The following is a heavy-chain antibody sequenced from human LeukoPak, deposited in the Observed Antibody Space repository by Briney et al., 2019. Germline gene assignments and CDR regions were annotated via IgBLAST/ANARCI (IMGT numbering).Heavy chain of an antibody. J-gene: IGHJ3*02. D-gene: IGHD2-2*01. V-gene: IGHV3-23*01. CDR2: ISGSGGST. CDR3: AKVLSKENIVVVPAASAFDI. CDR1: GFTFSSYA. Sequence: PGGSLRLSCAASGFTFSSYAMSWVRQAPGKGLEWVSAISGSGGSTYYADSVKGRFTISRDNSKNTLYLQMNSLRAEDTAVYYCAKVLSKENIVVVPAASAFDIWGQGTMVTVSS.